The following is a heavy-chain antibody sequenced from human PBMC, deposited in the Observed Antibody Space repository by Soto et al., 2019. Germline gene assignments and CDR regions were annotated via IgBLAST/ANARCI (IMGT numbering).Heavy chain of an antibody. D-gene: IGHD7-27*01. CDR1: GYTLSELS. CDR3: ATDPALGGTSFYYFDY. CDR2: FDPEDGET. J-gene: IGHJ4*02. V-gene: IGHV1-24*01. Sequence: QVQLVQSGAEVKKPGASVKVSCKVSGYTLSELSMHWVRQAPGKGLEWMGGFDPEDGETIYAQKFQGRVTMTEDTSTDTAYMELSSLRSEDTAVYYCATDPALGGTSFYYFDYWGQGTLVTVSS.